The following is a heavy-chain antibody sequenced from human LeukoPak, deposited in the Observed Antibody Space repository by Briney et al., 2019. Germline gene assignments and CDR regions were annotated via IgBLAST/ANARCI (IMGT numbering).Heavy chain of an antibody. D-gene: IGHD3-22*01. J-gene: IGHJ4*02. CDR2: ISGSGGST. Sequence: GGSLRLSCAGSGFTLSSNWMHWVRQAPGKGLEWVSAISGSGGSTYYADSVKGRFTISRDNSKNTLYLQMNSLRAEDTAVYYCAKDTYYYDSSGYRLVYYFDYWGQGTLVTVSS. CDR1: GFTLSSNW. CDR3: AKDTYYYDSSGYRLVYYFDY. V-gene: IGHV3-23*01.